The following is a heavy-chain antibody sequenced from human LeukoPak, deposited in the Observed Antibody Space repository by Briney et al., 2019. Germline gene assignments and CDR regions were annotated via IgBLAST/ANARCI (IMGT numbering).Heavy chain of an antibody. Sequence: GGSLRLSCAASGFSFSSYAIHWVRQAPGKGLEWVTFMSSDGGNQYHADSVKGRLTISRDNSKNALYLQMNGLRAEDTAVYHCARGHASGSWLIDYWGLGTLVTVSS. CDR3: ARGHASGSWLIDY. CDR2: MSSDGGNQ. V-gene: IGHV3-30*01. CDR1: GFSFSSYA. D-gene: IGHD3-10*01. J-gene: IGHJ4*02.